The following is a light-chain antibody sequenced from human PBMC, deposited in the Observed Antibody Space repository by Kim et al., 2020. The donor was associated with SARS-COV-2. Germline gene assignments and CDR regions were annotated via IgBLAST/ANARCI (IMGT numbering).Light chain of an antibody. J-gene: IGKJ1*01. Sequence: IQMTQSPSTLSASVGDRVTITCRASQGISSWLAWYQQKPGKAPNLLIYKASSLESGVPSRFSGSGSGTEFTLTISSLQPDDFATYYCQQYSDYPCTFGQGTKVDIK. V-gene: IGKV1-5*03. CDR1: QGISSW. CDR3: QQYSDYPCT. CDR2: KAS.